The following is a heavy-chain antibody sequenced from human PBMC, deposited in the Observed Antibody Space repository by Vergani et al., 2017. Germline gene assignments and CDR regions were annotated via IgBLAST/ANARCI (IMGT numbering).Heavy chain of an antibody. CDR3: ARGGYSYGYGFDY. CDR1: GFTFSSYS. V-gene: IGHV3-48*04. D-gene: IGHD5-18*01. Sequence: EVQLVESGGGLVQPGRSLRLSCAASGFTFSSYSMNWVRQAPGKGLEWVSYISGSSSTIYYANSVKGRFTISRDNAKNSLYLQMNSLQAEDTAVYYCARGGYSYGYGFDYWGQGTLVTVSS. J-gene: IGHJ4*02. CDR2: ISGSSSTI.